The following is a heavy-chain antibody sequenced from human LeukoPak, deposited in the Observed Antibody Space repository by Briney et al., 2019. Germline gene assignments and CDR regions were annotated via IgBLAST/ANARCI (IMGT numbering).Heavy chain of an antibody. CDR1: GFTFGSYA. Sequence: GGSLRLSCAASGFTFGSYAMSWVRQAPGKGLEWVSAISGSGGSTYYADSVKGRFTISRDNSKNTLYLQMNSLRAEDTAVYYCAKHIVVVTATSLLDYWGQGTLVTVSS. CDR2: ISGSGGST. J-gene: IGHJ4*02. CDR3: AKHIVVVTATSLLDY. V-gene: IGHV3-23*01. D-gene: IGHD2-21*02.